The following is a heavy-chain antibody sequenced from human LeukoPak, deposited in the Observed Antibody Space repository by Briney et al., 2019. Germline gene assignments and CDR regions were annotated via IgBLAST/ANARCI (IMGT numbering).Heavy chain of an antibody. CDR2: MFRTGTT. J-gene: IGHJ4*02. D-gene: IGHD6-19*01. CDR3: ARDRRAVAGPAFDY. V-gene: IGHV4-38-2*02. CDR1: GYSISSGYY. Sequence: PSETLSLTCTVSGYSISSGYYWGWIRQPPGKGLEWIGSMFRTGTTYYNPSLQSRVTTSIDTSKNQFSLRMSSVTAADTAVYYCARDRRAVAGPAFDYWGQGTLVTVSS.